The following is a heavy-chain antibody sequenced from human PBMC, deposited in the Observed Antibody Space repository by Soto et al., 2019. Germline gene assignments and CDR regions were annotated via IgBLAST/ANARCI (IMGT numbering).Heavy chain of an antibody. D-gene: IGHD3-22*01. Sequence: PGGSLRLSCAASGFTFSSYWMSWVRQAPGKGLEWVANIKQDGSEKYYVDSVKGRFTISRDNAKNSLYLQMNSLRAEDTAVYYCARFYYDSSGYYGSFDYWGQGTLVTVSS. CDR3: ARFYYDSSGYYGSFDY. V-gene: IGHV3-7*04. CDR2: IKQDGSEK. J-gene: IGHJ4*02. CDR1: GFTFSSYW.